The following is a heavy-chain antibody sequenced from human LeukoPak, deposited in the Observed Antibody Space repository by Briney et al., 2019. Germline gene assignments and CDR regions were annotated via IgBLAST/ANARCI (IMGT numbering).Heavy chain of an antibody. D-gene: IGHD3-3*01. J-gene: IGHJ4*02. Sequence: SETLSLTCAVSGGSISSSSYYWGWIRQPPGKGLEWIGSIYYSGSTYYNPSLKSRVTISVDTSKNQFSLKLSSVTAADTAVYYCARRNYDFWSGYQDYWGQGTLVTVSS. CDR1: GGSISSSSYY. CDR3: ARRNYDFWSGYQDY. V-gene: IGHV4-39*01. CDR2: IYYSGST.